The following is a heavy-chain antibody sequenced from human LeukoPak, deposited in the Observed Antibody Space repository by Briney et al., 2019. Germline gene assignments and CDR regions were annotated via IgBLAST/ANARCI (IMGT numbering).Heavy chain of an antibody. D-gene: IGHD3-22*01. CDR2: ISAYNGNT. Sequence: ASVKVSCKASGYTFTSYGISWVRQAPGQGLEWMGWISAYNGNTNYAQKPQGRVTMTTDTSTSTAYMELRSLRSDDTAVYYCARDAYYYDSSGYYIVGSNYYYYMDVWGKGTTVTVSS. CDR3: ARDAYYYDSSGYYIVGSNYYYYMDV. J-gene: IGHJ6*03. CDR1: GYTFTSYG. V-gene: IGHV1-18*01.